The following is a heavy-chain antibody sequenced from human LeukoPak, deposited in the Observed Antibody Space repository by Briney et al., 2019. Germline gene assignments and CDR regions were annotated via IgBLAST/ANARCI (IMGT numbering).Heavy chain of an antibody. CDR1: GYTFTSYA. CDR2: INAGNGNT. V-gene: IGHV1-3*01. CDR3: AREDSSSWFRLFDY. Sequence: ASVKVSCKASGYTFTSYAMHWVRQAPGQRLEWMGWINAGNGNTKYSQKFQGRVTITRDTSASTAYMELSSLRSEDTAVYYCAREDSSSWFRLFDYWGQGTLVTVSS. J-gene: IGHJ4*02. D-gene: IGHD6-13*01.